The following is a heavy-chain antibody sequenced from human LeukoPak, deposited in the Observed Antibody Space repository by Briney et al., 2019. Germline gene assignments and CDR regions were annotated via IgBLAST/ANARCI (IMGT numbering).Heavy chain of an antibody. CDR3: ARQVQSGHIDY. D-gene: IGHD1-26*01. V-gene: IGHV5-51*01. CDR1: GYSFTSYW. Sequence: GESLKISCKGSGYSFTSYWIGWVRRMPGKGLEWMGIIYPGDSDTRYNPSFQGQVTISADKSISTAYLQWSTLKASDTAMYYCARQVQSGHIDYWGQGTLVTVSS. J-gene: IGHJ4*02. CDR2: IYPGDSDT.